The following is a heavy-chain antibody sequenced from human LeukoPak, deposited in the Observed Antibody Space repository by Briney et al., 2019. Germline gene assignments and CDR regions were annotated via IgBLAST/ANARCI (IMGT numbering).Heavy chain of an antibody. V-gene: IGHV4-31*03. CDR2: IYYSGST. CDR3: AREVLLWFGEILRPAWFDY. Sequence: PSETLSLTCTVSGGSISSGGFFWSWIRQHPGKGLEWIGYIYYSGSTYYNPSLKSRVTIPVDTSKNQFSLKLSSVTAADTAVYYCAREVLLWFGEILRPAWFDYWGQGTLVTVSS. D-gene: IGHD3-10*01. CDR1: GGSISSGGFF. J-gene: IGHJ4*02.